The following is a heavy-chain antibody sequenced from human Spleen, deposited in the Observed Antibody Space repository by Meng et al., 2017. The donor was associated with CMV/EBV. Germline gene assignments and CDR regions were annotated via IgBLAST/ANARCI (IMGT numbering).Heavy chain of an antibody. CDR2: ISSESAYT. CDR1: GFTFSSYR. Sequence: GESLKISCAASGFTFSSYRLNWVRQAPGKGLEWVSSISSESAYTDHADSVKGRFTISRDNDENSLYLQMNSLRAEDTAVYYCARSIVGFWSGYYSNYYYYYGMDVWGQGTTVTVSS. J-gene: IGHJ6*02. D-gene: IGHD3-3*01. V-gene: IGHV3-21*01. CDR3: ARSIVGFWSGYYSNYYYYYGMDV.